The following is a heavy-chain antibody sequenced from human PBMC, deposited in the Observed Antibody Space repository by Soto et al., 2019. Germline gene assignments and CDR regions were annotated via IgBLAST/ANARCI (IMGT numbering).Heavy chain of an antibody. CDR2: INLNSGGT. D-gene: IGHD5-18*01. J-gene: IGHJ6*02. V-gene: IGHV1-2*02. CDR3: ARGGDTAMVYNGMDV. CDR1: GYSFTGYF. Sequence: QAQLVQSGADVKKPGASVRVSCKASGYSFTGYFTQWVRQAPGQGLEWMGWINLNSGGTNYAQKFQGRVTMTSDTSISTAYMELSRLRSDDTAVYYCARGGDTAMVYNGMDVWGQVTTVTVSS.